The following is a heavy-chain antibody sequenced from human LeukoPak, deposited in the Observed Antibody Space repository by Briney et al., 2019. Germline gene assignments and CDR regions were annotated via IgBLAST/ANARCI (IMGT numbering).Heavy chain of an antibody. CDR3: ARGVANDY. CDR1: GFTFSSYE. Sequence: PGGSLRLSCAASGFTFSSYEMSWVRQAPGKGLEWVAYMSDNGRAIYYADSVKGRFSISRDNAKNSLYLQMNSLRAEDTALYYCARGVANDYWGQGTLVTVSS. J-gene: IGHJ4*02. V-gene: IGHV3-48*03. CDR2: MSDNGRAI. D-gene: IGHD2-21*01.